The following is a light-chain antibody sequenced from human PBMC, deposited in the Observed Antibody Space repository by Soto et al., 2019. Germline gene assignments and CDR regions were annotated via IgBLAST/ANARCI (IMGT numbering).Light chain of an antibody. CDR2: SNN. V-gene: IGLV1-47*02. Sequence: QSVLTQPPSASGTPGQRVTISCSGSSSNIGSNYVYWYQQLPGTAPKLLIYSNNQRPSGVPDRFSGSKSGTSASLAISGLGSEDEADYYCAAWDDSLSAWVFGGGTKLTVL. CDR1: SSNIGSNY. J-gene: IGLJ3*02. CDR3: AAWDDSLSAWV.